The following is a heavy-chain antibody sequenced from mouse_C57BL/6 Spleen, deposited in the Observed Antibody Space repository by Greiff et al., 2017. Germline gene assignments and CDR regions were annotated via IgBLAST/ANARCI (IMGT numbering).Heavy chain of an antibody. Sequence: EVHLVESGGGLVKPGGSLKLSCAASGFTFSSYAMSWVRQTPEKRLEWVATISDGGSYTYYPDNVKGRFTISRDNAKNNLYLQMSHLKSEDTAMYYCARDGITTVVAPFGYWGQGTLVTVSA. V-gene: IGHV5-4*01. CDR2: ISDGGSYT. CDR1: GFTFSSYA. D-gene: IGHD1-1*01. J-gene: IGHJ3*02. CDR3: ARDGITTVVAPFGY.